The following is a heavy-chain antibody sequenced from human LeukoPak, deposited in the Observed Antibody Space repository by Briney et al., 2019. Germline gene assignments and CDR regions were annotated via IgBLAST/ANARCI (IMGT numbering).Heavy chain of an antibody. CDR1: RFSLGVYV. CDR3: AKDRAPGGSYLRLDS. CDR2: IFVSGGST. J-gene: IGHJ4*02. V-gene: IGHV3-23*01. Sequence: GRTLRLSCAISRFSLGVYVIGCVPHAPGKGLWCVSSIFVSGGSTYYADSVKGGFTFPRDNPKNSLHRQMNSLRAEDTAVYYCAKDRAPGGSYLRLDSWGQGTLVTVSS. D-gene: IGHD1-26*01.